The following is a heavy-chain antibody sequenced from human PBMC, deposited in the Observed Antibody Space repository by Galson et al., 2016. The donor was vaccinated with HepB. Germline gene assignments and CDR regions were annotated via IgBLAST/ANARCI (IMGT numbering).Heavy chain of an antibody. Sequence: ETLSLTCAVYGGSFSSYYWSWIRQPPTKGLEWIGEINHSGGTYYNPSLKSRVTISVDASKKQFSLKLSSVTAADTAVYYCARIRGYKTDYWGQGTLVTVSS. J-gene: IGHJ4*02. V-gene: IGHV4-34*01. D-gene: IGHD5-24*01. CDR3: ARIRGYKTDY. CDR2: INHSGGT. CDR1: GGSFSSYY.